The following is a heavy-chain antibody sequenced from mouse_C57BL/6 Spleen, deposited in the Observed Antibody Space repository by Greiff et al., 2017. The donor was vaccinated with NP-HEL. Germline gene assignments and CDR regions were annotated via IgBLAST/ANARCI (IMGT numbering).Heavy chain of an antibody. Sequence: DVQLQESGPGLVKPSQSLSLTCSVTGYSLTSGYYWNWIRQFPGNKLEWMGYISYDGSNNYNPSLNNRISITRDTSKNQFFLTLNSVTTEDTATYYCARMTTVVAPGFAYWGQGTLVTVSA. CDR1: GYSLTSGYY. D-gene: IGHD1-1*01. V-gene: IGHV3-6*01. CDR2: ISYDGSN. CDR3: ARMTTVVAPGFAY. J-gene: IGHJ3*01.